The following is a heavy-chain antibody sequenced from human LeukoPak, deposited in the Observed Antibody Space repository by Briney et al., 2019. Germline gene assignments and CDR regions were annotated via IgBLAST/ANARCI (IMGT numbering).Heavy chain of an antibody. CDR3: ADFYTTSGFFY. J-gene: IGHJ4*02. CDR2: LDGENDQK. D-gene: IGHD3-3*01. Sequence: ASVKVSCKVSGYTVTEISIHWVRQSPGKGLEWMGGLDGENDQKVYAQQFQDRVTMSEDTSTDTAYMELSNLQTEDTAVYFCADFYTTSGFFYWGQGTLVTVSS. V-gene: IGHV1-24*01. CDR1: GYTVTEIS.